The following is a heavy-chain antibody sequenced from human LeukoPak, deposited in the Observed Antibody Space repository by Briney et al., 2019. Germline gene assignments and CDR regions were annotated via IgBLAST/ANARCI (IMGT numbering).Heavy chain of an antibody. D-gene: IGHD6-19*01. Sequence: GGSLRLSCAGSGFIFNNYAMHWVRQPPGKGLEWVSGISWNSGSIDYADSVKGRFTISRDNAKNSLYLQMNSLRVEDTAFYYCAKDNRRHYTSGPNPDSLHWGQGAQVTVSS. CDR2: ISWNSGSI. CDR3: AKDNRRHYTSGPNPDSLH. J-gene: IGHJ4*02. V-gene: IGHV3-9*01. CDR1: GFIFNNYA.